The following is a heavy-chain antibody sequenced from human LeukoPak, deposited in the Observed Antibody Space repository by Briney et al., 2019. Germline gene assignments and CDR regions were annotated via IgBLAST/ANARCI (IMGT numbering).Heavy chain of an antibody. CDR1: GGSISSSSYY. CDR3: ARVHLYYYYMDV. V-gene: IGHV4-39*07. J-gene: IGHJ6*03. CDR2: IYYSGST. Sequence: PSETLSLTCTVSGGSISSSSYYWGWIRQPPGKGLEWIGSIYYSGSTYYNPSLKSRVTISVDTSKNQFFLKLSSVTAADTAVYYCARVHLYYYYMDVWGKGTTVTVSS.